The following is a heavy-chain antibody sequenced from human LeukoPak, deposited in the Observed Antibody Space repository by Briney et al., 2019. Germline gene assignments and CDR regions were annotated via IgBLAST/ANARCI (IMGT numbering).Heavy chain of an antibody. V-gene: IGHV3-23*01. CDR1: GFTFSSYA. D-gene: IGHD6-19*01. J-gene: IGHJ6*04. CDR2: ISGSGGST. Sequence: GGSLRLSCAASGFTFSSYAMSWVRQTPGKGLEWVSAISGSGGSTYYADSVKGRFTISRDNSKNTLYLQMNSLRAEDTAVYYCAKDPRIEQWLYGMDVWGKGTTVTVSS. CDR3: AKDPRIEQWLYGMDV.